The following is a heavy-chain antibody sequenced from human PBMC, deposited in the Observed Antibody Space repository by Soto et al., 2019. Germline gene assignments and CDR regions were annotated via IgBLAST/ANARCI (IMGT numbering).Heavy chain of an antibody. J-gene: IGHJ6*03. CDR1: GYTFTSYG. D-gene: IGHD3-3*01. V-gene: IGHV1-18*01. Sequence: ASVKVSCKASGYTFTSYGISWVRQAPGQGLEWMGWISAYNGNTNYAQKLQGRVTMTTDTSTSTAYMELRSLRSDDTAVYYCARGGYFWSGYYYYYYYYMDVWGKGTTVTVSS. CDR2: ISAYNGNT. CDR3: ARGGYFWSGYYYYYYYYMDV.